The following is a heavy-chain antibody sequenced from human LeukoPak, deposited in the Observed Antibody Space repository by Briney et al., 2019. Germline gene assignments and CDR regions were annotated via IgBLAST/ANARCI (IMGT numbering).Heavy chain of an antibody. CDR3: ARDLKMGYSSGRYSWGTGSSNDY. D-gene: IGHD6-19*01. CDR2: ISAYNGNT. V-gene: IGHV1-18*01. CDR1: GYIFTSYG. Sequence: ASVKVSCKASGYIFTSYGISWVRQAPGQGLEWMGWISAYNGNTNYAQKFQGRITMTTDTSTSTAYMELRSLRSDDTAVYYCARDLKMGYSSGRYSWGTGSSNDYWGQGTLVTVSS. J-gene: IGHJ4*02.